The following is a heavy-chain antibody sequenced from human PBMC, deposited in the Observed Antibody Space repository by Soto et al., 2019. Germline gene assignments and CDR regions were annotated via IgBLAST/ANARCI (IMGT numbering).Heavy chain of an antibody. D-gene: IGHD1-26*01. J-gene: IGHJ6*02. CDR2: IIPIFGTA. V-gene: IGHV1-69*06. CDR3: ARGGFSGSYYSPLDV. CDR1: GGTFSSYA. Sequence: ASVXXSCXXSGGTFSSYAISWVRQAPGQGLEGMGGIIPIFGTANYAQKFQGRVTITADKSTSTAYMELSSLRSEDTAVYYCARGGFSGSYYSPLDVWGQGTTVTVSS.